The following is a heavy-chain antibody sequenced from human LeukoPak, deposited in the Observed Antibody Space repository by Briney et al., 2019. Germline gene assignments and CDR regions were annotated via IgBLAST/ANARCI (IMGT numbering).Heavy chain of an antibody. Sequence: GGSLRLSCGASEFSLLIYSMDWVRQAPGKGLEWVSHINSGSSTIYYADSVKGRFAISRDNAGNSLYLHMNSLRAEDTAVYYCARVLLERPGIDSFDMWGQGTMVTVSS. V-gene: IGHV3-48*01. CDR3: ARVLLERPGIDSFDM. J-gene: IGHJ3*02. CDR2: INSGSSTI. D-gene: IGHD1-1*01. CDR1: EFSLLIYS.